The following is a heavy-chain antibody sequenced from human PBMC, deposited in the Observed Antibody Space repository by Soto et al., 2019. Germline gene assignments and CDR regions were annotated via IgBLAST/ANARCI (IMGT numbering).Heavy chain of an antibody. CDR3: AKAGRYSSGWSTFFDY. CDR1: GFTFSSYA. J-gene: IGHJ4*02. CDR2: ISYDGSNK. D-gene: IGHD6-19*01. Sequence: GGSLRLSCAASGFTFSSYAMHWVRQAPGKGLEWVAVISYDGSNKYYADSVKGRFTISRDNSKDTLYLQMNSLRAEDTAVYYCAKAGRYSSGWSTFFDYWGQGTLVTVSS. V-gene: IGHV3-30*04.